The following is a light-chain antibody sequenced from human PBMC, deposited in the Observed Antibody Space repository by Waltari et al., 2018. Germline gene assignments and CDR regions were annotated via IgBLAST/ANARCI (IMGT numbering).Light chain of an antibody. CDR1: ILAKQY. V-gene: IGLV3-25*03. CDR3: QSTVSSGTYTGL. Sequence: YELTQTPSMSVSPGQTASITCSGDILAKQYGHWYQQKSGQAPVLIIYKDSERPSGIPERFPGSSSGTTVTLTISDVQSEDEADYYCQSTVSSGTYTGLFGGGTKLNVL. CDR2: KDS. J-gene: IGLJ2*01.